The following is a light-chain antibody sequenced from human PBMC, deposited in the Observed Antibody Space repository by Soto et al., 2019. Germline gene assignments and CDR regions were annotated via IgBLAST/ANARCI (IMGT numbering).Light chain of an antibody. V-gene: IGKV3-20*01. J-gene: IGKJ4*01. Sequence: EIVLTQSPGTLSLSPGERVTLSCKASQTINNNYVAWYQQRPGRAPRLLVYGASARATGIPDRFRGSGAGTDFTLTIGRLEPEDFAVYYCQHHGDLIGFGGGTKVDIK. CDR2: GAS. CDR3: QHHGDLIG. CDR1: QTINNNY.